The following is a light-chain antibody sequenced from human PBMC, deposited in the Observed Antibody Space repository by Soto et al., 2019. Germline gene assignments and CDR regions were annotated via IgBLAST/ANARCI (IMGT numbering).Light chain of an antibody. V-gene: IGKV3-15*01. CDR3: QQYNNWPRWT. J-gene: IGKJ1*01. CDR2: GAS. Sequence: EIVRTQSPATLPVSPGERATLSCRASQSVSSNLAWYQQKPGQAPRLLIYGASTRATGIPARFSGSGSGTEFTLTISRLKSEDFAVYSCQQYNNWPRWTFGQGPKV. CDR1: QSVSSN.